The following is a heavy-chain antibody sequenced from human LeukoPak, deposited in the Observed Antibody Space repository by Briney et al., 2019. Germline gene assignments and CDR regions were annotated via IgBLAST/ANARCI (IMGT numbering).Heavy chain of an antibody. CDR3: ARQEDIVATIGGNWFDP. J-gene: IGHJ5*02. CDR1: GYSFTSYW. D-gene: IGHD5-12*01. CDR2: IYPGDSDT. V-gene: IGHV5-51*01. Sequence: GESLKISCKGSGYSFTSYWIGWVRQMPGKGLEWMGIIYPGDSDTRYSPSFRGQVTISADKSISTAYLQWSSLKASDTAMYYCARQEDIVATIGGNWFDPWGQGTLVTVSS.